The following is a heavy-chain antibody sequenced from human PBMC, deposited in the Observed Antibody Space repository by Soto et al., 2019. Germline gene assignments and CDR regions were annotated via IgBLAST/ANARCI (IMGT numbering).Heavy chain of an antibody. CDR1: GYSFTSYW. D-gene: IGHD3-22*01. V-gene: IGHV5-10-1*01. Sequence: GDSLKISCKSSGYSFTSYWISWVRQMPGKGLEWMGRIDPSDSYTNYSPSFQGHVTISADKSISTAYLQWSSLKASDTAMYYCARDTYYYDSSGYYRPRFDYWGQGTLVTVSS. CDR2: IDPSDSYT. J-gene: IGHJ4*02. CDR3: ARDTYYYDSSGYYRPRFDY.